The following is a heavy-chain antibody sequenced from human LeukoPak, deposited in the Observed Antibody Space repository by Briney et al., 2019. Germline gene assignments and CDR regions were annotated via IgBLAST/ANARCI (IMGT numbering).Heavy chain of an antibody. V-gene: IGHV4-34*01. D-gene: IGHD6-6*01. CDR3: ARGRSSSSQYYYYYMDV. J-gene: IGHJ6*03. CDR2: INHSGST. Sequence: PSETLSLTCAVYGGSFSGYYWSWIRQPPGKGLEWIGEINHSGSTNYNPSLKSRVTISVDTSKNQFSLKLSSVTAADTAVYYCARGRSSSSQYYYYYMDVWGKGTRSPSP. CDR1: GGSFSGYY.